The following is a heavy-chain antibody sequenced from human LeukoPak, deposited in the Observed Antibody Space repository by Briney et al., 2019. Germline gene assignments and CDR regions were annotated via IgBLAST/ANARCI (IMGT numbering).Heavy chain of an antibody. V-gene: IGHV3-21*01. Sequence: GGSLRLSCVASGFTFSSYSMNWVRQAPGKGLEWVSFISSSSSYIYYADSVKGRFTISRDNAKNSLYVEMNSLRAEDTAVYYCARVGVFSSSWLLHWGQGTLVTVSS. D-gene: IGHD6-13*01. CDR2: ISSSSSYI. J-gene: IGHJ4*02. CDR1: GFTFSSYS. CDR3: ARVGVFSSSWLLH.